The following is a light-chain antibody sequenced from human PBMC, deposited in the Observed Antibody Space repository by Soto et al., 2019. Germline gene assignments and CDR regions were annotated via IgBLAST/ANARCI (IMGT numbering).Light chain of an antibody. J-gene: IGKJ2*01. V-gene: IGKV3-15*01. CDR3: QQYNNWPPYT. Sequence: EIVMTQSPATLSVSPGERATLSCRASQRVSSNFAWYQQKPGQAPRLLIYGASTRATGIPARFSGSGSGTEFTLTISSLQSEDFAVYYCQQYNNWPPYTCGQGTKLEIK. CDR2: GAS. CDR1: QRVSSN.